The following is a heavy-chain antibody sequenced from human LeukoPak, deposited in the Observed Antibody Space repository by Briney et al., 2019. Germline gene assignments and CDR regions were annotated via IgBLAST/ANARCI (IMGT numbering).Heavy chain of an antibody. CDR1: GFTFSSYA. Sequence: RAGGSLILSCAASGFTFSSYAMNWVRQAPGKGLEWVSGISGSGSSTYYADSVKGRFTISRDNSKNTLYLQMNSLRVEDTAVYYCAKQYDFWSGSDYWGQGTLVTVSS. V-gene: IGHV3-23*01. J-gene: IGHJ4*02. CDR2: ISGSGSST. CDR3: AKQYDFWSGSDY. D-gene: IGHD3-3*01.